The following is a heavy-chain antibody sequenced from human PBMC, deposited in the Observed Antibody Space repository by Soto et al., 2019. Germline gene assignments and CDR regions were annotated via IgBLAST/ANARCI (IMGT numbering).Heavy chain of an antibody. V-gene: IGHV5-51*01. D-gene: IGHD2-15*01. CDR2: IYPRDSDT. CDR3: ARLMVVAAPAGWFDP. CDR1: GYTFTTDW. Sequence: GESLKISCKASGYTFTTDWIGWVLQKPWKGLEWMGFIYPRDSDTRYSPSFEGQVTISADKSIDTAYLQWSSLKVSDTAMYYCARLMVVAAPAGWFDPWGQGTLVTVSS. J-gene: IGHJ5*02.